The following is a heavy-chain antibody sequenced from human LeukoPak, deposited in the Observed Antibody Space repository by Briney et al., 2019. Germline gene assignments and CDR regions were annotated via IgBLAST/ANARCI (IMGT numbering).Heavy chain of an antibody. CDR1: GGSFSGYY. J-gene: IGHJ4*02. V-gene: IGHV4-34*01. CDR3: ASRRLYQLRYFEY. Sequence: SETLSLTCAVYGGSFSGYYWSWIRQPPGKGLEWIGEINHSGSTNYNPSLKSRVTISVDTSKNQFSLKLSSVTAADTAVYYCASRRLYQLRYFEYWGQGTLVTVSS. D-gene: IGHD2-2*01. CDR2: INHSGST.